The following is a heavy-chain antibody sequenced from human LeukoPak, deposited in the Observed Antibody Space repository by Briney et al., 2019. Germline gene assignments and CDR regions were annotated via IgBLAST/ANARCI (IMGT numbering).Heavy chain of an antibody. D-gene: IGHD6-19*01. CDR2: IYSGGST. V-gene: IGHV3-66*01. CDR1: GFTVSSNY. J-gene: IGHJ4*02. Sequence: PGGSLRLSCAASGFTVSSNYMSWVRQAPGKGLEWVSVIYSGGSTYYADSVKGRFTISRDNSKNTLYLQMNSLRAEDTAVYYCARDRIAVAGTYFDSWGQGTLVTVSS. CDR3: ARDRIAVAGTYFDS.